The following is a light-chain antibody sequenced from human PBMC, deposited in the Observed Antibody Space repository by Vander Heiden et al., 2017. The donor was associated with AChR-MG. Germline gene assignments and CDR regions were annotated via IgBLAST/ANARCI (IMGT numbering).Light chain of an antibody. CDR2: GAS. J-gene: IGKJ1*01. CDR1: QSIGSY. CDR3: QQTYSTPAWT. V-gene: IGKV1-39*01. Sequence: DIQMTQSPSSLSASVGDRVTITCRASQSIGSYVNWYQQRPGKPPKVLICGASTLQSGVPTRFSGGGSGTEFTLTITNLQLDDFATYYCQQTYSTPAWTFGQGTKVEI.